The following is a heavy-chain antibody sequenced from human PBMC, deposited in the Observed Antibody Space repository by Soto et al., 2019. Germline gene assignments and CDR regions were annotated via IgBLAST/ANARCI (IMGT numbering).Heavy chain of an antibody. V-gene: IGHV4-30-2*01. D-gene: IGHD3-16*01. CDR1: GGSISSGGYS. Sequence: QLQLQESGSGLVKPSQTLSLTCAVSGGSISSGGYSWSWIRQPPGKGLEWIGYIYHSGSTYYNPSVKSRVTTSLDRSNNPFFLKPRSVTAADTAAYSCARGPPFHWGQGTLVTVSS. CDR2: IYHSGST. J-gene: IGHJ4*02. CDR3: ARGPPFH.